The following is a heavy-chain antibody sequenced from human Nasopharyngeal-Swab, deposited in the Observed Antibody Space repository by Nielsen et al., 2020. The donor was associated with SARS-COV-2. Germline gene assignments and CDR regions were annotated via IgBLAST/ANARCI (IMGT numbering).Heavy chain of an antibody. V-gene: IGHV3-21*01. CDR1: GFTFSSYS. Sequence: GESLKISCAASGFTFSSYSMNWVRQAPGKGLEWVSSISSSSSYIYYADSVKGRFTISRDNAKNSLYLRMNSLRAEDTVVYYCARDHVLPDAFDIWGQGTMVTVSS. J-gene: IGHJ3*02. CDR2: ISSSSSYI. D-gene: IGHD3-10*01. CDR3: ARDHVLPDAFDI.